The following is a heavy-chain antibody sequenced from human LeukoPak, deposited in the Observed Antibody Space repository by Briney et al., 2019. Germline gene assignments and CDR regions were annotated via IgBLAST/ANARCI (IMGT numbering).Heavy chain of an antibody. J-gene: IGHJ4*02. CDR1: GFSFSDNY. Sequence: GGSLRLSCAASGFSFSDNYMSWIRQAPGKGLEWVSYISNSGSYTNYPDSVKGRFTISRDNAKNSLYLQMNSLRAEDTAVYYCATAEGENWGQGTLVTVSS. V-gene: IGHV3-11*05. CDR2: ISNSGSYT. D-gene: IGHD3-16*01. CDR3: ATAEGEN.